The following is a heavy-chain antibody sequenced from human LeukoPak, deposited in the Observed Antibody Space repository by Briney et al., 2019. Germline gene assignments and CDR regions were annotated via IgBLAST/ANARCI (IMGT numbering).Heavy chain of an antibody. V-gene: IGHV3-23*01. CDR1: GFTFNGYA. D-gene: IGHD4-11*01. CDR2: ISGSGGNT. J-gene: IGHJ5*02. CDR3: AKEKETTAPYNWFDP. Sequence: PGGSLRLSCAASGFTFNGYAMSWVRQAPGKGLEWVSTISGSGGNTYYADSVKGRLTISRDNSKNTLSLQMNSLRAEDTAIYYCAKEKETTAPYNWFDPWGQGTLVTVSS.